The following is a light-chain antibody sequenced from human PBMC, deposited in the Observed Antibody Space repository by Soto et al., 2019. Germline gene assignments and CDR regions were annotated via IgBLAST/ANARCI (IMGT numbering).Light chain of an antibody. CDR2: GVN. J-gene: IGLJ1*01. CDR1: SSNIGARYV. CDR3: QSYDSSLSGSV. Sequence: QPVLTQPPSVSGAPGQRVSISCTGSSSNIGARYVVYWYQQLPGTAPKLLVSGVNDRPSGVPDRFSGSTSGTSASLAITGLQAEDEADYYCQSYDSSLSGSVFGTGTKVTVL. V-gene: IGLV1-40*01.